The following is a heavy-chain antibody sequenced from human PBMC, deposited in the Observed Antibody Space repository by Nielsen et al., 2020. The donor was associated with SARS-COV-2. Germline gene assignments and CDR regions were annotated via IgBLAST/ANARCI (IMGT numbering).Heavy chain of an antibody. V-gene: IGHV4-39*01. CDR2: IYYSGST. CDR1: GGSISSSSYY. D-gene: IGHD1-7*01. CDR3: ARQYTLTGTTWV. J-gene: IGHJ4*02. Sequence: SETLSLTCTVSGGSISSSSYYWGWIRQPPGKGLEWIGSIYYSGSTYYNPSLKSRVTISVDTSKNQFSLKLSSVTAADTAVYYCARQYTLTGTTWVWGQGTLVTVSS.